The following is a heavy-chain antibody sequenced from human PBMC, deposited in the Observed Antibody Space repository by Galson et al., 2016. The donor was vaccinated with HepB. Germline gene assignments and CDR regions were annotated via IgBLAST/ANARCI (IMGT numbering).Heavy chain of an antibody. V-gene: IGHV3-11*04. Sequence: SLRLSCAASGFIFSDYYMNWIRQAPGKGLEWVSYIRGSGSYDYYADSVRGRFAISRDNARNAVFLQMDSLRAEDTAVYHCVRAAYKNGYRYFDQWGQGTLVTVSS. CDR3: VRAAYKNGYRYFDQ. J-gene: IGHJ4*02. D-gene: IGHD5-24*01. CDR1: GFIFSDYY. CDR2: IRGSGSYD.